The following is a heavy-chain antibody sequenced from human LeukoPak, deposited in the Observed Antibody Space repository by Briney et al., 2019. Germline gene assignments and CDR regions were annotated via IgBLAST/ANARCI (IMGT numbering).Heavy chain of an antibody. CDR3: ARLRTYGDYALNY. V-gene: IGHV5-51*01. D-gene: IGHD4-17*01. Sequence: PGESLKISCRGSGYSFNSFWIGWVRQMPGKGLEWMGIIYPGDSDTRYSPSFQGQVATSADKSISTAYLQWSSLKASDSAMYYCARLRTYGDYALNYWGQGTLVTVSS. CDR1: GYSFNSFW. CDR2: IYPGDSDT. J-gene: IGHJ4*02.